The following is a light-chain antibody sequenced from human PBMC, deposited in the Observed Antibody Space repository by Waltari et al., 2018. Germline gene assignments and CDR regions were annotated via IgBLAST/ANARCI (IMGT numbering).Light chain of an antibody. CDR2: EVI. V-gene: IGLV2-23*02. J-gene: IGLJ3*02. CDR1: TGLGGNSDF. CDR3: CSYVQKDIWL. Sequence: QSALTPPAPVSGAPGQSITISCSPVTGLGGNSDFASWYQHHPGKVPKLLIYEVIKRPPDISDRFTGSKSGNMASLSISGLQADDEADYYCCSYVQKDIWLFGRGTKVTVL.